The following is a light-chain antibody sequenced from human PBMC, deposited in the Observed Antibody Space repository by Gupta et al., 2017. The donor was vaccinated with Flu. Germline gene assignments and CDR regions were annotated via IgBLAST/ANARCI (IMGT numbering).Light chain of an antibody. V-gene: IGLV2-14*01. CDR2: EVS. CDR3: SSYTSSSTRV. Sequence: QPALPHPASVSGSPGQSITISCTGTSSDVGGYNYVSWYQQHPGKAPKLMIYEVSNRPSGVPNRFSGSKSGNTASLTISGLQAEDEADYYCSSYTSSSTRVFGGGTKLTVL. J-gene: IGLJ3*02. CDR1: SSDVGGYNY.